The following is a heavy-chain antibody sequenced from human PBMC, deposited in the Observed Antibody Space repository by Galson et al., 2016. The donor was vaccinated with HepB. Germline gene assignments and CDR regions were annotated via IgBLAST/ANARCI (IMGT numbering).Heavy chain of an antibody. V-gene: IGHV3-66*01. CDR2: IHSGGAT. CDR1: GFSVSSKR. D-gene: IGHD4-17*01. J-gene: IGHJ4*02. CDR3: ARVDYGDDY. Sequence: LRLSCAASGFSVSSKRVSWVRQAPGKGLEWVSVIHSGGATYYADSVKGRFTISRDNSKNTLYLQMNSLTVEDTAVYYCARVDYGDDYWGQGTLVTVSS.